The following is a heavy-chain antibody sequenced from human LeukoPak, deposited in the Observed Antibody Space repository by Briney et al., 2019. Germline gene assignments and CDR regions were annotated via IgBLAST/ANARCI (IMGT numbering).Heavy chain of an antibody. CDR3: ARDRVDRFGPRFDP. V-gene: IGHV4-4*09. Sequence: SETLSLTCNVSGGSISSYYWSWIRQPPGKGLEWIGYTYSTGNTNYNPSLKSRVTISVDTSKNQFSLKLSSVTAADTAVYYCARDRVDRFGPRFDPWGPGTLVTVSS. D-gene: IGHD5-12*01. CDR1: GGSISSYY. J-gene: IGHJ5*02. CDR2: TYSTGNT.